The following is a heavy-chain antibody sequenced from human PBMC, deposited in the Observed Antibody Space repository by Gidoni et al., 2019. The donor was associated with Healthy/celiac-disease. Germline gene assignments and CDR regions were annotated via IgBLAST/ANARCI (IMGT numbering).Heavy chain of an antibody. Sequence: QLQLQESGPGLVKPSEALSLTCTVAGGSHSSSSYYGGWIRQPPGKGLEWRGSIYYRWSTYYNPSLKSRVTISVDTSKNQFSLKLSSVTAADTAVYYCARHEGIVGATDHWGQGTLVTVSS. J-gene: IGHJ4*02. CDR3: ARHEGIVGATDH. CDR2: IYYRWST. D-gene: IGHD1-26*01. V-gene: IGHV4-39*01. CDR1: GGSHSSSSYY.